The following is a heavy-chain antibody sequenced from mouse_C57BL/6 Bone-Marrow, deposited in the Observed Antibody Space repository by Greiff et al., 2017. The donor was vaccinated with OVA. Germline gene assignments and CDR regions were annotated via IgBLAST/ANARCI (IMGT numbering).Heavy chain of an antibody. J-gene: IGHJ2*01. CDR3: ARFLDSSGYYCFDD. CDR2: ISYSGST. V-gene: IGHV3-8*01. Sequence: EVKLEESGPGLAKPSQTLSLTCSVTGYSITSDYWNWIRKFPGNKLEYMGYISYSGSTYYNPSLKSRISITRDTSKNLYDLQLKSVTTEDTATYYCARFLDSSGYYCFDDWGQGTTLTVSS. D-gene: IGHD3-2*02. CDR1: GYSITSDY.